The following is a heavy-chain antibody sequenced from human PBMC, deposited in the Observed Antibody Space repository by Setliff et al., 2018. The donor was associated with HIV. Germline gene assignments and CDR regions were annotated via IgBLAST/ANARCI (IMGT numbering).Heavy chain of an antibody. D-gene: IGHD6-19*01. CDR2: IYHSGTP. V-gene: IGHV4-38-2*02. CDR3: ARGLDDLGAFDI. CDR1: GYSISSGYY. J-gene: IGHJ3*02. Sequence: SETLSLTCTVSGYSISSGYYWGWIRQPPGKGLEWIGSIYHSGTPYYNPSLKNRVTISVDTSKNQFSLKLSSVTAADTAVYYCARGLDDLGAFDIWGQGTMVTVSS.